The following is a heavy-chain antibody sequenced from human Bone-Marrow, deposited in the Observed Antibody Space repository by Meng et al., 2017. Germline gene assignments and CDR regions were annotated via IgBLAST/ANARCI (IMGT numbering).Heavy chain of an antibody. V-gene: IGHV1-46*01. D-gene: IGHD3-10*01. J-gene: IGHJ3*02. CDR1: GYTFTSYY. CDR3: ARACYGSGSYGSPDAFDI. Sequence: ASVKVSCKASGYTFTSYYMHWVRQAPGQGLEWMGIINPSGGSTSYAQKFQGRVTMTRDTSTSTVYMELSSLRSEDTAVYYCARACYGSGSYGSPDAFDIWGQGTRVT. CDR2: INPSGGST.